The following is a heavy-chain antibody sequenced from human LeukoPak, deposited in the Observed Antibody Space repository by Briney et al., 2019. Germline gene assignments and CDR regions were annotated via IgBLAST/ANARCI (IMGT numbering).Heavy chain of an antibody. CDR1: GYTFTNYG. CDR2: ISAYNGNT. J-gene: IGHJ1*01. V-gene: IGHV1-18*01. D-gene: IGHD3-22*01. CDR3: ARDYYDSSGSAEYFQH. Sequence: VASVEVSCKASGYTFTNYGISWVRQAPGQGLEWMGWISAYNGNTNYAQKLQGRVTMTTDTSTSTAYMELRSLRSDDTAVYYCARDYYDSSGSAEYFQHWGQGTLVTVSS.